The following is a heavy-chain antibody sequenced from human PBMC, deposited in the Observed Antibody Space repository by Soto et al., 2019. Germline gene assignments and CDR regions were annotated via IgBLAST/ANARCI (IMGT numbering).Heavy chain of an antibody. CDR2: INADNGNT. J-gene: IGHJ4*02. CDR1: GYTFTSYA. V-gene: IGHV1-3*01. CDR3: ARLGWESGSYHSNPFDY. Sequence: ASVKVSCKASGYTFTSYAMHWVRQAPGLRLEWMGWINADNGNTKYSQKFQGRVSITRDTSASTAYMELRSLKASDTAMYYCARLGWESGSYHSNPFDYWGQGTLVTVSS. D-gene: IGHD1-26*01.